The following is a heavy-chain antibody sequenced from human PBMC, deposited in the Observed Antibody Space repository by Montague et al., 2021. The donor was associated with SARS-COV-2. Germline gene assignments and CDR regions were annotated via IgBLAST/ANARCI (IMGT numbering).Heavy chain of an antibody. V-gene: IGHV3-43*02. CDR2: ISGDGGGT. Sequence: SLRLSCVASGFTFDESAMHWVRQAPGKGLEWVALISGDGGGTYYAESVRGRFTISRDNSKASLYLQMNSLRSEDTAFYYCAKDSFCTGITCYRHFDYWGQGTLVTVSS. D-gene: IGHD2-2*01. CDR1: GFTFDESA. CDR3: AKDSFCTGITCYRHFDY. J-gene: IGHJ4*02.